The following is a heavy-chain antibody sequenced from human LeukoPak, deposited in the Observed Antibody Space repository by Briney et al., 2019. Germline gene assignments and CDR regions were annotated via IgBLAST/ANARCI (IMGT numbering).Heavy chain of an antibody. CDR3: AKDFPAVAD. V-gene: IGHV3-23*01. CDR1: GFTFSSSA. CDR2: ISDSGYST. J-gene: IGHJ4*02. Sequence: GGSLRLSCAASGFTFSSSAMSWVRQAPGKGLEWVSSISDSGYSTYYTDSLKGRFTISGDNSKNTVYLQMNSLRAEDTAVYYCAKDFPAVADWGQGTLVTVCS. D-gene: IGHD2-15*01.